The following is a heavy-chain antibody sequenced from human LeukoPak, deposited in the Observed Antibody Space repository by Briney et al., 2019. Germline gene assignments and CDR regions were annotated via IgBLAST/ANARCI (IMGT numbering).Heavy chain of an antibody. Sequence: PSQTLSLTCTVSGGSISSGDYYWSWIRQPPGKGLEWIVYIYYGGSTYYNPSLKSRVTISVDTSKNQFSLKLSSVTAADTAVYYCARLKLRYSYYYGMDVWGQGTTVTVSS. V-gene: IGHV4-30-4*01. CDR3: ARLKLRYSYYYGMDV. CDR2: IYYGGST. J-gene: IGHJ6*02. D-gene: IGHD2-2*02. CDR1: GGSISSGDYY.